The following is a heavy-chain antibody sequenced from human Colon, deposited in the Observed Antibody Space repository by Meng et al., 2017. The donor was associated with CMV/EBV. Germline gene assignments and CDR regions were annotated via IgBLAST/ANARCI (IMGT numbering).Heavy chain of an antibody. J-gene: IGHJ4*02. CDR1: GFSSDDFW. D-gene: IGHD1-1*01. CDR2: IHSGGTSI. CDR3: LKLPPGY. V-gene: IGHV3-74*01. Sequence: VQVEESGGRLIPPGGSLRISCCVSGFSSDDFWVDWVRQAPGKGPLWVSRIHSGGTSISYADSVKGRFTISGDNAKNTVYLQMNSLRDEDTAVYYCLKLPPGYWGQGTLVTVSS.